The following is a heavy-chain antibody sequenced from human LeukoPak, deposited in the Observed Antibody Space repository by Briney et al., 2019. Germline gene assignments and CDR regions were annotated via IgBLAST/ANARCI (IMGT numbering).Heavy chain of an antibody. D-gene: IGHD2-2*01. J-gene: IGHJ6*02. CDR3: ARDLRSCSSTSCYASGYYGMDV. V-gene: IGHV1-18*04. CDR1: GYTFTDYY. CDR2: ISAYNGNT. Sequence: ASVKVSCKGSGYTFTDYYMHWVRQAPGQGLEWMGWISAYNGNTNYAQKLQGRVTMTTDTSTSTAYMELRSLRSDDTAVYYCARDLRSCSSTSCYASGYYGMDVWGQGTTVTVSS.